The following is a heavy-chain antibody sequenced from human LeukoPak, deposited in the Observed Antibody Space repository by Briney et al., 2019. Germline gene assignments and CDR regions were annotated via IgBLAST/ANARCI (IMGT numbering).Heavy chain of an antibody. CDR2: IYPRGST. V-gene: IGHV4-30-2*01. D-gene: IGHD5-12*01. CDR1: GGSISSGSYS. CDR3: ARHSNVGIVTTIFDS. J-gene: IGHJ4*02. Sequence: PSETLSLTCAVSGGSISSGSYSWSWIRQPPGKGLEWIGYIYPRGSTYYNPSLKSRVILSLDKSANQFSLNLSSVTAADTAVYYCARHSNVGIVTTIFDSWGQGTLVTVSS.